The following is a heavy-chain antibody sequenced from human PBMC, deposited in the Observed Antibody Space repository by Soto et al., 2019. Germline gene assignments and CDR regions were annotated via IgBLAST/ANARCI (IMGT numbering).Heavy chain of an antibody. D-gene: IGHD3-3*01. V-gene: IGHV1-58*01. Sequence: SVEGLCKASGFTFTSSAVQWVRQARGQRLEWIGWIVVGSGNTNYAQKFQERVTITRDMSTSTAYMELSSLRSEDTAVYYCAADRDGVVIISSVWGQGTLVTVSS. CDR3: AADRDGVVIISSV. CDR1: GFTFTSSA. CDR2: IVVGSGNT. J-gene: IGHJ4*02.